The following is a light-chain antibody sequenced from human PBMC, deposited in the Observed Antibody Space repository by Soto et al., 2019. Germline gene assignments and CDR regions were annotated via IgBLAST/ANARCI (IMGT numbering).Light chain of an antibody. V-gene: IGLV2-23*02. J-gene: IGLJ2*01. Sequence: QSVLTQPRSVSGSPGQSVTISCTGTSSDVGGYNLVSWYQQHPGKAPKLMIYEVSKRPSGVSNRFSGSKSGNTASLTISGLQAEDEADYYCCSYAGSSTFVVVFGGGTKLTVL. CDR2: EVS. CDR3: CSYAGSSTFVVV. CDR1: SSDVGGYNL.